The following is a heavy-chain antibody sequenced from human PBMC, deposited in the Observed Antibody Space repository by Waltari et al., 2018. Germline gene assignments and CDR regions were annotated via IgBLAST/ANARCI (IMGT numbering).Heavy chain of an antibody. V-gene: IGHV4-30-2*01. J-gene: IGHJ6*02. CDR1: GGSISRGGYS. CDR3: ARAAGSMALYGMDV. Sequence: QLQLQESGSGLVKPSQTLSLTCAVSGGSISRGGYSWSWIRQPPGKGLEWIGYSYQSGNTYYNPALKRRVTISVDRSKNQFSRKLSSVTAADTAVYYCARAAGSMALYGMDVWGQGTTVTVSS. D-gene: IGHD3-10*01. CDR2: SYQSGNT.